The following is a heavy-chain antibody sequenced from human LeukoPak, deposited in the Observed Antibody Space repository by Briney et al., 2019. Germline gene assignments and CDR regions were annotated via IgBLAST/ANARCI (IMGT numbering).Heavy chain of an antibody. V-gene: IGHV3-23*01. D-gene: IGHD3-16*01. J-gene: IGHJ6*02. CDR1: GFTYTNFG. Sequence: PGGSLRLSCAASGFTYTNFGMSCVRQAPGKGLEWVSSITVNGERTDYADSVNGRFTISRDNSKDTLYLQMNSLRVEDTAVYFCAKSRGISAGPSYYYYSLDVWGRGTTVTVSS. CDR2: ITVNGERT. CDR3: AKSRGISAGPSYYYYSLDV.